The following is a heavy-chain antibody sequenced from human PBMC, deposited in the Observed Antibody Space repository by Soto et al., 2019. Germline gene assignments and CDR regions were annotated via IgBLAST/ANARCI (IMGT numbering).Heavy chain of an antibody. Sequence: LSLTCTVSGGSISSGGYYWSWIGQHPGKGLEWIGYIYYSGSTYYNPSLKSRVTISVDKSIGTAYLQWSSLKASDTAMYYCARHQRDDTSRKIDCWGQGTLVTVSS. J-gene: IGHJ4*02. D-gene: IGHD3-22*01. V-gene: IGHV4-31*03. CDR1: GGSISSGGYY. CDR3: ARHQRDDTSRKIDC. CDR2: IYYSGST.